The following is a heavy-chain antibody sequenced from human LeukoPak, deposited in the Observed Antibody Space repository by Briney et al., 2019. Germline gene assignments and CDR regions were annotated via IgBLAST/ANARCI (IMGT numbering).Heavy chain of an antibody. Sequence: GGSLRLSCAASGFTFSSYGMHWVRQAPGKGREWVAFIRYDESNKYYADSVKGRCTISRDTSSNTLYLQVDSLRAEDTAVYYCAKDLRRSSGASDAFDYWGQGTLVAVSS. CDR2: IRYDESNK. CDR1: GFTFSSYG. V-gene: IGHV3-30*02. CDR3: AKDLRRSSGASDAFDY. D-gene: IGHD6-19*01. J-gene: IGHJ4*02.